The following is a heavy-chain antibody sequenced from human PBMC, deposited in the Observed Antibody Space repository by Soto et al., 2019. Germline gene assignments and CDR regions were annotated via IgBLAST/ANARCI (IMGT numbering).Heavy chain of an antibody. CDR3: ARTRFGAVAGT. CDR2: MNPNSGNT. CDR1: GYTFTSYD. D-gene: IGHD6-19*01. J-gene: IGHJ5*02. Sequence: QVQLVQSGAEVKKPGASVKVSCKTSGYTFTSYDIHWVRQATGQGPEWMGWMNPNSGNTVYAQKCKGRITMTRNTSMSTAYMELSSLRPEDTAVYYCARTRFGAVAGTWGQGTLVTVSS. V-gene: IGHV1-8*01.